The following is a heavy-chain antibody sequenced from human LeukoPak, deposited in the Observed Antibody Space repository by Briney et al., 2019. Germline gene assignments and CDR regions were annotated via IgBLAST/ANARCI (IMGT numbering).Heavy chain of an antibody. J-gene: IGHJ4*02. CDR3: ARHHVDTANDY. V-gene: IGHV1-46*01. Sequence: ASVTVSCTASGYTFTSYYMHWVRQAPGQGLEWMGIINPRSGDASYAQRFQGRVTMTRDTSTTTVYMELSSLRSEDTAVYYCARHHVDTANDYWGQGTLVTVSS. CDR1: GYTFTSYY. CDR2: INPRSGDA. D-gene: IGHD5-18*01.